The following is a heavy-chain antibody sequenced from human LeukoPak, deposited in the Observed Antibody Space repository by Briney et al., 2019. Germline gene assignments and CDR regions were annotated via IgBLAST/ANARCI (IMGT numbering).Heavy chain of an antibody. CDR3: VRAKFDY. J-gene: IGHJ4*02. CDR1: GFTFSSYG. V-gene: IGHV3-30*03. Sequence: GGSLRLSCAATGFTFSSYGMHWVRQAPGKGLEWVAVISYDGSNKYYADSVKGRFTIYRDNSKNTLYLQMNSLRAEDTAAYYCVRAKFDYWGQGTLVTVSS. CDR2: ISYDGSNK. D-gene: IGHD4-17*01.